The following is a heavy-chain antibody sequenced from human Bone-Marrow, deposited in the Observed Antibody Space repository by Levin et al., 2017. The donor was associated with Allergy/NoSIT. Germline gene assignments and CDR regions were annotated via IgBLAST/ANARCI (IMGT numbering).Heavy chain of an antibody. CDR2: IKHDGSEK. CDR1: GFTFSRLW. J-gene: IGHJ4*02. V-gene: IGHV3-7*01. D-gene: IGHD6-13*01. Sequence: ASVKVSCAASGFTFSRLWMTWVRQAPGKGLEWVANIKHDGSEKYYVDSVKGRFTISRDNSKNSLYLQMSSLRLEDTAVYYCTSGGSTSSWYWGGWGQGTLVTVSS. CDR3: TSGGSTSSWYWGG.